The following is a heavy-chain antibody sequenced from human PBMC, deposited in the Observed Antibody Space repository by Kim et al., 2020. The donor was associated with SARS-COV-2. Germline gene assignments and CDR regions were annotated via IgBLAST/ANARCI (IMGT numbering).Heavy chain of an antibody. V-gene: IGHV3-23*01. CDR3: AKDLWAFDI. Sequence: GGSRRVSGGAAGLTFRREAVRWVRGVRGGGWEWVSAISGSGGSTYYAAPVKGRLQRTRTNAQNTLSRQQQILPAEANSVYYCAKDLWAFDIWGQGTMVTV. CDR2: ISGSGGST. CDR1: GLTFRREA. J-gene: IGHJ3*02. D-gene: IGHD2-21*01.